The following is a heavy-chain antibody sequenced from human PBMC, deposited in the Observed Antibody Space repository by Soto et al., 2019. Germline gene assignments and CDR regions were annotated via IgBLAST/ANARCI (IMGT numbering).Heavy chain of an antibody. CDR3: AREQSGEIMTMTDAFDI. D-gene: IGHD3-16*01. CDR1: GYTFTSYA. V-gene: IGHV1-3*01. CDR2: INAGNGNT. Sequence: ASVNVSCKASGYTFTSYAIHWVRQAPGPRLEWMGWINAGNGNTQYSQKFQGRVTITRDTSASIAYMEVSSLRSEDTALYYCAREQSGEIMTMTDAFDIWGQGTMVTVSS. J-gene: IGHJ3*02.